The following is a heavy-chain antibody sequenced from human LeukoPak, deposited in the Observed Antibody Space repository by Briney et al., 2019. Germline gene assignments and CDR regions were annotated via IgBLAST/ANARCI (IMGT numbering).Heavy chain of an antibody. Sequence: SETLSLTCAVYGGSFSGYYWSWIRQPPGKGLEWIGEINHSGSTNYNPSLKSRVTISVDTSRNQFSLKLSSVTAADTAVYYCARGGDYRLFYYYYYYMDVWGKGTTVTVSS. V-gene: IGHV4-34*01. CDR3: ARGGDYRLFYYYYYYMDV. CDR2: INHSGST. D-gene: IGHD4-17*01. CDR1: GGSFSGYY. J-gene: IGHJ6*03.